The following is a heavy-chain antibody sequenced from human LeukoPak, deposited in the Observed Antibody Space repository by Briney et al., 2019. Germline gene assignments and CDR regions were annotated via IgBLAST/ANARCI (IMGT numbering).Heavy chain of an antibody. J-gene: IGHJ6*03. Sequence: SETLSLTCTVSGGSISSGSYYWSWVRQPAGKGLEWIGRIYTSGSTNYNPSLKSRVTISLDTSKNQFSLKLSSVTAADTAVYYCARAPDYFYYYYMDVWGKGTTVTISS. CDR2: IYTSGST. CDR3: ARAPDYFYYYYMDV. V-gene: IGHV4-61*02. CDR1: GGSISSGSYY.